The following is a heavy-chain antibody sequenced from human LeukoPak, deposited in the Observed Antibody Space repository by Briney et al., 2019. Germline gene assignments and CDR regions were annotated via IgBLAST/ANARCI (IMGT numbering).Heavy chain of an antibody. Sequence: GGSLRLSCAASGFTFSSSWMTWVRQVPGKGLEWVASIREDGSQKSAVDSVRGRFTVSRDNAKNSVYLQMDSLRAEDTAVYYCARGPTNGQAFDYWGQGTLVSVSS. CDR2: IREDGSQK. J-gene: IGHJ4*02. V-gene: IGHV3-7*01. CDR3: ARGPTNGQAFDY. D-gene: IGHD2-8*01. CDR1: GFTFSSSW.